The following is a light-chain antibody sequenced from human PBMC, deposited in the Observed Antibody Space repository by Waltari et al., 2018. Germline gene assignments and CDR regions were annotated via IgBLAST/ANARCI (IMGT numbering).Light chain of an antibody. CDR1: QSVGRY. Sequence: EIVLSQSPATLSLSPGERATLSCRASQSVGRYLAWYQQRPGQSPRLLIYDASKRATGVPARFSGSGSGTDFTLTISSLEPEDFAVYFCYQRSGWPPTWAFGQGTKVEIK. V-gene: IGKV3-11*01. J-gene: IGKJ1*01. CDR2: DAS. CDR3: YQRSGWPPTWA.